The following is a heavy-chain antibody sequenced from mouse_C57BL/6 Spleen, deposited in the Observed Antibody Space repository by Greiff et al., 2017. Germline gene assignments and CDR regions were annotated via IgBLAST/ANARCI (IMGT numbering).Heavy chain of an antibody. V-gene: IGHV3-6*01. CDR1: GYSITSGYY. Sequence: DVKLQESGPGLVKPSQSLSLTCSVTGYSITSGYYWNWIRQFPGNKLEWMGYISYDGSNNYNPALKNRISITRDTSKNQFFLKLNSVTTEDTATYYCARGHGYDGRPLDYWGQGTTLTVSS. CDR2: ISYDGSN. J-gene: IGHJ2*01. CDR3: ARGHGYDGRPLDY. D-gene: IGHD2-2*01.